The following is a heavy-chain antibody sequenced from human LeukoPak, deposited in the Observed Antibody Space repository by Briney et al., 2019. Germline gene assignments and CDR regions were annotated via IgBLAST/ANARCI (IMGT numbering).Heavy chain of an antibody. CDR1: GYTFTSYD. CDR2: MNPNNGNT. Sequence: ASVKVSCKTSGYTFTSYDINWVRQATGQGPEWMGWMNPNNGNTDYAQKFQGRVTMTSNTSIRTAYMELSSLKSEDTAVYYCVRSPRDSNLDYWGQGTLVTVSS. V-gene: IGHV1-8*01. D-gene: IGHD2-15*01. CDR3: VRSPRDSNLDY. J-gene: IGHJ4*02.